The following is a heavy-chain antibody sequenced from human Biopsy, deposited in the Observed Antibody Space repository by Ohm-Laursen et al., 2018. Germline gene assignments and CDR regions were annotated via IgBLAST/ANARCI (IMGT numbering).Heavy chain of an antibody. CDR1: SGSIRTGDYY. V-gene: IGHV4-31*01. CDR2: ISHSGST. CDR3: AGATSGTSLYDP. Sequence: SQTLSLTCTVSSGSIRTGDYYWTWIRQLPGKGLEWIGYISHSGSTSYNPSLRSLVTISTDTSTNQFSLKVRSVTAADTAMYYCAGATSGTSLYDPRGQGTLVTVSS. D-gene: IGHD6-13*01. J-gene: IGHJ5*02.